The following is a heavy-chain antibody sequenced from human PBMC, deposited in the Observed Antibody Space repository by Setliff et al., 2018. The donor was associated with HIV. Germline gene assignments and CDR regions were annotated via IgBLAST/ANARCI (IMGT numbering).Heavy chain of an antibody. D-gene: IGHD2-2*01. J-gene: IGHJ6*03. CDR2: IRYDGSQK. CDR1: VFTLNNYG. Sequence: PGGSLRLSCAASVFTLNNYGMNWVRQAPGKGLEWVAFIRYDGSQKYYVDSVKGRFTISRDNSKNTLYLQMNSLRVEDTAVYYCAKVPQCSSSSCQTGAYYYYYMDVWGKGTTVTVSS. CDR3: AKVPQCSSSSCQTGAYYYYYMDV. V-gene: IGHV3-30*02.